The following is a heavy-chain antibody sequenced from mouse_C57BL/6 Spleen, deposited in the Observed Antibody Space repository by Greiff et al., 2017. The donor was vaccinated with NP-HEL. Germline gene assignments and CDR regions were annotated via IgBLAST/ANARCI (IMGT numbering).Heavy chain of an antibody. D-gene: IGHD1-1*01. CDR1: GYTFTSYW. Sequence: VQLQQPGAELVKPGASVKMSCKASGYTFTSYWITWVKQRPGQGLEWIGDIYPGSGSTNYNEKFKSKATLTVDTSSSTAYMQLSSLTSEDSAVYYCARRGIYYYGNGYFDVWGTGTTVTVSS. J-gene: IGHJ1*03. V-gene: IGHV1-55*01. CDR2: IYPGSGST. CDR3: ARRGIYYYGNGYFDV.